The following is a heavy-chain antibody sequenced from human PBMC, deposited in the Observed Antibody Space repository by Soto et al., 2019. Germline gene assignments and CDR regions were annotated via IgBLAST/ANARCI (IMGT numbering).Heavy chain of an antibody. CDR1: GYIFSIYW. V-gene: IGHV5-51*01. Sequence: PGESLKISCKASGYIFSIYWIGWVRQMPGKGLEWMGIIYPGDSDTRYSPSFQGQVTISADKSISTAYLQWSSLKASDTAMYYCARRVNYDFWSCGMDVWGQGTTVTVSS. D-gene: IGHD3-3*01. CDR3: ARRVNYDFWSCGMDV. CDR2: IYPGDSDT. J-gene: IGHJ6*02.